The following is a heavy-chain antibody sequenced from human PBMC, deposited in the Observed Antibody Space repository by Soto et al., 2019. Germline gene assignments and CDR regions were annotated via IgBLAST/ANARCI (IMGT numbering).Heavy chain of an antibody. D-gene: IGHD1-1*01. CDR3: ARDQLEGNWFDP. J-gene: IGHJ5*02. V-gene: IGHV4-30-2*01. CDR1: GGSISSGGYS. CDR2: I. Sequence: QLQLQESGSGLVRPSQTLSLTCAVSGGSISSGGYSWNWIRQPPGKGLEWIGYIYNPSLKSRVTISVDKSKNQCSLKLSSVTAADTAVYYCARDQLEGNWFDPWGQGTLVTVSS.